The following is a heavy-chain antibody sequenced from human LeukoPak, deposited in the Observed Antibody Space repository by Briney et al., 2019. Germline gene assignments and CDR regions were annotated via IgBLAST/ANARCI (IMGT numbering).Heavy chain of an antibody. CDR2: IDPDGSTT. J-gene: IGHJ6*02. CDR3: TRVQAGRAGLMDV. D-gene: IGHD6-13*01. CDR1: GFTLSSYW. Sequence: GSLRLSCAASGFTLSSYWMHWVRQAPGEGLVWVSRIDPDGSTTNYADSVKGRFTTSRDNAKNTLYLQMNSLRAEDTALYYCTRVQAGRAGLMDVWGRGTTVTVSS. V-gene: IGHV3-74*01.